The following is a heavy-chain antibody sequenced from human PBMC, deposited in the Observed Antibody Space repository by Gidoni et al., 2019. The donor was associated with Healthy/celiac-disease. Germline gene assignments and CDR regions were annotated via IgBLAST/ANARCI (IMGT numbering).Heavy chain of an antibody. CDR2: IYPGDSDT. D-gene: IGHD6-19*01. Sequence: EVQLVQSGAEVKKPGESLKISCKGSGYSFTSYWLGWVRQMPGKGLEWMGIIYPGDSDTRYSPSFQGQVTISADKSISTAYLQWSSLKASDTAMYYCARRGIAVAGPSTLGGMDVWGQGTTVTVSS. CDR3: ARRGIAVAGPSTLGGMDV. V-gene: IGHV5-51*03. J-gene: IGHJ6*02. CDR1: GYSFTSYW.